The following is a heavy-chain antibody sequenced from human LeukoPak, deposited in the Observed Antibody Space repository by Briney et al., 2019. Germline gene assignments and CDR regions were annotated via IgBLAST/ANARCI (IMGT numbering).Heavy chain of an antibody. V-gene: IGHV1-2*06. CDR1: GYTFTGYY. Sequence: ASVKVSCKASGYTFTGYYMHWVRQAPGQGLEWMGRINPNSGGTNYAQKFQGRVTMTRDTSISTAYMELSRMRSDDTAVYYCAREGSVWGSYRLYYYYMDVWGKGTTVTVSS. D-gene: IGHD3-16*02. CDR2: INPNSGGT. J-gene: IGHJ6*03. CDR3: AREGSVWGSYRLYYYYMDV.